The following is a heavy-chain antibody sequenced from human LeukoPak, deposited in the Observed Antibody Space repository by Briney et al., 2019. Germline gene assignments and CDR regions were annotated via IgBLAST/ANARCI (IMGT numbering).Heavy chain of an antibody. J-gene: IGHJ5*02. Sequence: PSETLSLTCTVTGDSISSRTYYSGWIRQPPGKGLEWIGSIHYGGTTYYNPSLKSRVTISVDTSKNQFSLKLTSVTAADAAVYYRSRQLKDCVWGSYYQASWGQGTLVTVSS. V-gene: IGHV4-39*01. CDR1: GDSISSRTYY. D-gene: IGHD3-16*01. CDR2: IHYGGTT. CDR3: SRQLKDCVWGSYYQAS.